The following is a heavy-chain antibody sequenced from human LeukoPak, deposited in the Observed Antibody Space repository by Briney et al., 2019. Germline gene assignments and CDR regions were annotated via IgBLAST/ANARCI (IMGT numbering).Heavy chain of an antibody. D-gene: IGHD3-22*01. J-gene: IGHJ4*01. CDR2: ISGSSSTI. CDR3: ARGLMGGYPLFDY. V-gene: IGHV3-48*04. Sequence: AGGSLRLSCTASGFTFSSYSMIWVRQAPGKGLEWVSYISGSSSTIYYADSVKGRFTISRDNAKNSLYLQMNRLRAEDTAFYYCARGLMGGYPLFDYWGHGTLVTVSS. CDR1: GFTFSSYS.